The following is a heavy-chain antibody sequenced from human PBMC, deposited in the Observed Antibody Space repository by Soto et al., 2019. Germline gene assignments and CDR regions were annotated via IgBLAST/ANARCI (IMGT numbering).Heavy chain of an antibody. CDR3: ARDRGYDAHDYYYNAMDV. V-gene: IGHV3-21*01. D-gene: IGHD2-15*01. CDR1: GFTFRTYT. CDR2: IRGFSPYT. J-gene: IGHJ6*02. Sequence: GGSLRLSCVASGFTFRTYTMNWGGQAPGKGLEWVSGIRGFSPYTFYAESVKGRFTISRDNAKNSLYLQMNSLGVEDTAVYYCARDRGYDAHDYYYNAMDVWGQGTTVTVSS.